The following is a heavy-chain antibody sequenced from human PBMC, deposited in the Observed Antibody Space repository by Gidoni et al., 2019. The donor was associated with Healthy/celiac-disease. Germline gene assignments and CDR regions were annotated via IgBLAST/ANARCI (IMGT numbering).Heavy chain of an antibody. CDR1: GFTFSSYS. CDR3: ARDKKSGWNDDYYDY. D-gene: IGHD1-1*01. V-gene: IGHV3-48*02. Sequence: EVQLVESGGGLVQPGGSLRLSCAASGFTFSSYSMNWVRQAPGKGLEWVSYISSSSSTIYYADSVKGRFTISRDNAKNSLYLQMNSLRDEDTAVYYCARDKKSGWNDDYYDYWGQGTLVTVSS. CDR2: ISSSSSTI. J-gene: IGHJ4*02.